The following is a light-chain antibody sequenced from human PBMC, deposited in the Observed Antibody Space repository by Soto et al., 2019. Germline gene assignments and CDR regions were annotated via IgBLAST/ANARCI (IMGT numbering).Light chain of an antibody. Sequence: DIQMTQSPSTLSASAVERATITCRASQTVNTGLSWYQQKPGKAPKVLIFDASSLKTGVPSRFSGSGSGTDFTLTISRLEPDDVALYYCQQYGSSGTFGQGTKVDIK. CDR1: QTVNTG. CDR3: QQYGSSGT. CDR2: DAS. J-gene: IGKJ1*01. V-gene: IGKV1-5*01.